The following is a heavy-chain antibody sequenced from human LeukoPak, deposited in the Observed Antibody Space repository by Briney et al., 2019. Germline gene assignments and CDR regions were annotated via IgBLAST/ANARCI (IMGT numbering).Heavy chain of an antibody. CDR3: ARDRLFRGLSFAFDI. D-gene: IGHD3-10*01. V-gene: IGHV4-59*01. CDR1: GGSISSYY. CDR2: MSYSGST. J-gene: IGHJ3*02. Sequence: PSVTLSLTCIVSGGSISSYYWSWIRQPPGKGLEWIGYMSYSGSTNYNPSLKSRVTISLDTSKNQFSLKLSSVTAADTAVYYCARDRLFRGLSFAFDIWGQGTMITVSS.